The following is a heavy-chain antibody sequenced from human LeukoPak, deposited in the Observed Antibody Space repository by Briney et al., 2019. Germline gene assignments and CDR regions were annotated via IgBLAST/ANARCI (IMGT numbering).Heavy chain of an antibody. V-gene: IGHV4-34*01. CDR1: GESLNSYY. CDR2: VYESGTT. J-gene: IGHJ4*02. CDR3: ARGAWATRLGS. D-gene: IGHD2-15*01. Sequence: PSETLSLTCAVYGESLNSYYWSWVRQPPGEGLEWIGEVYESGTTEYNPSLKSRVTISMVPSKQQFSLSLSSVTAADTAVYYCARGAWATRLGSWGLGTPVIVSS.